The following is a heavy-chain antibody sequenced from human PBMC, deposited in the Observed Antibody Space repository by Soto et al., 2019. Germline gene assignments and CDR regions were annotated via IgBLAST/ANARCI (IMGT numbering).Heavy chain of an antibody. D-gene: IGHD3-10*01. CDR1: GFTFSNYA. V-gene: IGHV3-23*01. J-gene: IGHJ3*02. CDR2: ISGSGDTT. CDR3: AKAFYLGLLWSAESSDGFVI. Sequence: EVQLLESGGGLVQPGGSLRLSCAASGFTFSNYAMSWVRQAPGKGLEWVADISGSGDTTYHADSVKGRFIISRDNSKNTLSLQRSGLGSADTAIHCCAKAFYLGLLWSAESSDGFVIWGRGTMVTVSS.